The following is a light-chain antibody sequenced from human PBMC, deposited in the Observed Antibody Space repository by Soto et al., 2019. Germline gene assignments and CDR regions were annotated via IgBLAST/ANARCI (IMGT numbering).Light chain of an antibody. J-gene: IGKJ1*01. Sequence: DIVMTQSPDSLAVSLGERATINCKSSQSVLYSSNNKNYLAWYQQKPGQPPRLLISWASTRESGVPDRFSGSGSGTDFTLTISTLQAEDVAGYDCQQYYSTPQTFGQGTKVEIK. CDR3: QQYYSTPQT. CDR1: QSVLYSSNNKNY. CDR2: WAS. V-gene: IGKV4-1*01.